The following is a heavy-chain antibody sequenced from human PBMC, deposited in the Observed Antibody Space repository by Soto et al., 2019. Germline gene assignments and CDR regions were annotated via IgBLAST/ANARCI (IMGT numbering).Heavy chain of an antibody. CDR2: ISSSSSTI. J-gene: IGHJ6*02. D-gene: IGHD6-13*01. CDR3: ARTGYSSSWYTGGARYYYYYGMDV. V-gene: IGHV3-48*02. Sequence: GGSLRLSCAASGFTFRSYSMNWVRQAPGKGLEWVSYISSSSSTIYYADSVKGRFTISRDNAKNSLYLQMNSLRDEDTAVYYCARTGYSSSWYTGGARYYYYYGMDVWGQGTTVTVSS. CDR1: GFTFRSYS.